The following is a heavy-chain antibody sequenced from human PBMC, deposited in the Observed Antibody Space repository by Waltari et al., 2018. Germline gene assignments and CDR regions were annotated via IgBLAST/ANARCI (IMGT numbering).Heavy chain of an antibody. J-gene: IGHJ4*02. V-gene: IGHV4-38-2*02. Sequence: QVQLQESGPGLVKPSETPSLTCAVSGYSISSGYSWGWTRQPPGKGLEWIGSISHSGSTYYNPSLKSRVTISVDTSKNQFSLKLSSVTAADTAVYYCARDRVDIVATIGGYDYWGQGTLVTVSS. CDR2: ISHSGST. CDR1: GYSISSGYS. D-gene: IGHD5-12*01. CDR3: ARDRVDIVATIGGYDY.